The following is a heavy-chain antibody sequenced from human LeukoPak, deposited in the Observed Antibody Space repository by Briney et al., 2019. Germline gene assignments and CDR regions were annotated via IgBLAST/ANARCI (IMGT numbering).Heavy chain of an antibody. V-gene: IGHV3-23*01. J-gene: IGHJ4*02. CDR3: AKGLTNLGDD. CDR2: LSGSGNSA. CDR1: GFTFRNYG. Sequence: GGSLRLSCEASGFTFRNYGMNWVRQAPGKGLEWVSGLSGSGNSAYYADSVKGRFTISRDNSKNTLYLQMNSLRPEDTAVYYCAKGLTNLGDDWGQGTLVTVSS. D-gene: IGHD3-9*01.